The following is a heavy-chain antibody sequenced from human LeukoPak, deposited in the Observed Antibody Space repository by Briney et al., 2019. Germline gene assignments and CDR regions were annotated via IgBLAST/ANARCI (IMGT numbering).Heavy chain of an antibody. V-gene: IGHV4-34*01. CDR3: ARSLYYYESSGYSD. D-gene: IGHD3-22*01. Sequence: PSETLSLTCTVSGGSISTYYWTWIRQPPGKGLEWIGEINHSGSTNDNPSLKSRVTISVDKSKNQFSLKLTSVTAADTAVYFCARSLYYYESSGYSDWGQGTLVTVSS. J-gene: IGHJ4*02. CDR2: INHSGST. CDR1: GGSISTYY.